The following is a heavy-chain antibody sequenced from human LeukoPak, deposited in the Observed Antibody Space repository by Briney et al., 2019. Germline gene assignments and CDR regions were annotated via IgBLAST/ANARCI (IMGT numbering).Heavy chain of an antibody. D-gene: IGHD3-16*01. J-gene: IGHJ3*02. CDR1: GFTFSSYA. CDR3: ASLRWGRAFDI. V-gene: IGHV3-23*01. CDR2: ISGSGGST. Sequence: GGSLRLSCAASGFTFSSYAMSWVRKAPGKGLEWVSAISGSGGSTCYADPVKGRFTISRDNSKNTLYLQMNSLRAEDTAVYYCASLRWGRAFDIWGQGTMVAVSS.